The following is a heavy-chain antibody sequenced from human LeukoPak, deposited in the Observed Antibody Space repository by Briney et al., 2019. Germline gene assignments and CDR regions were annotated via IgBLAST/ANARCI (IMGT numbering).Heavy chain of an antibody. V-gene: IGHV1-8*01. CDR2: MNPNSGDT. CDR1: GYTFTSYD. Sequence: ASVKVSCKASGYTFTSYDINWVRQATGQGLEWMGWMNPNSGDTGYAQKFQGRVTMTRDTSISTAYMELSRLRSDDTAVYYCARASSLYYDILTGAFDIWGQGTMVTVPS. D-gene: IGHD3-9*01. CDR3: ARASSLYYDILTGAFDI. J-gene: IGHJ3*02.